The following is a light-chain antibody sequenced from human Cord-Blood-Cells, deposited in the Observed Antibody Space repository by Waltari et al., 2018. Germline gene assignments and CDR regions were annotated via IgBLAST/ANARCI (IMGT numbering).Light chain of an antibody. V-gene: IGLV3-19*01. CDR1: SLRSYY. CDR3: NSRDSSGNHVV. J-gene: IGLJ2*01. CDR2: GKN. Sequence: SSELPQDPAVSVALGQKVRLTCPGDSLRSYYASWYQQKPGQAPVLVIYGKNNRPSGIPDRFSGSSSGNTASLTITGAQAEDEADYYCNSRDSSGNHVVFGGGTKLTVL.